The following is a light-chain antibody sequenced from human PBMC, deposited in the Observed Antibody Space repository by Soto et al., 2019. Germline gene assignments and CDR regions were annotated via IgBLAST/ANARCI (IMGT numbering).Light chain of an antibody. J-gene: IGLJ2*01. V-gene: IGLV2-14*01. CDR3: SSYTSKSTLI. Sequence: QSVLTQPASVSGSPGQSITISCAGTMRDVGAYNLVSWYQQHPGRAPQLIIYEVRNRPSGISFRFSGSKSGNTASLTISGIQVEYEADYYFSSYTSKSTLIFGGWTKLTVL. CDR2: EVR. CDR1: MRDVGAYNL.